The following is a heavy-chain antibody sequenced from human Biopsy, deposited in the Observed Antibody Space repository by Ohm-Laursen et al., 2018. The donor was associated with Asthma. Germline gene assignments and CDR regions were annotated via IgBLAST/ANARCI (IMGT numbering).Heavy chain of an antibody. CDR3: AKVRSDWVITESFDY. CDR2: ISWNSATI. Sequence: SLRLSCAASGFKFDEYTMHWVRQAPGKGLEWVSGISWNSATIGYADSVEGRFTISRDNAKNSVFLHMDSLRPEDTAFYYCAKVRSDWVITESFDYWGQVTLVTVSS. D-gene: IGHD3-22*01. J-gene: IGHJ4*02. CDR1: GFKFDEYT. V-gene: IGHV3-9*01.